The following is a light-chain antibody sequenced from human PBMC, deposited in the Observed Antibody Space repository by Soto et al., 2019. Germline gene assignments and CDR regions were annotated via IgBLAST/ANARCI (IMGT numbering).Light chain of an antibody. CDR1: EVIINF. Sequence: DIQMTHSPSTLSASVGDRGSSTCGAIEVIINFLAWYKQKPGKAPKLLISKASSLESGVPSRFSGSGSGTDFTLTISCLQSEDFATYYCQQYYSYPQITFGQGTRLEIK. V-gene: IGKV1-5*03. J-gene: IGKJ5*01. CDR2: KAS. CDR3: QQYYSYPQIT.